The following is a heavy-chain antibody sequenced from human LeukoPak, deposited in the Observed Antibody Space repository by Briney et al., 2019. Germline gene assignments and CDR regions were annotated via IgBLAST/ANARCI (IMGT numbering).Heavy chain of an antibody. CDR1: GFTFSSYA. Sequence: GGSLRLSCAASGFTFSSYAMHWVRQAPGKGLEWVAVISYDGSNKYYADSVKGRFTISRDNSKNTLYLQMNSLRAEDTAVYYCARLVPAPYYYMDVWGKGTTVTVSS. D-gene: IGHD2-2*01. V-gene: IGHV3-30*14. CDR3: ARLVPAPYYYMDV. CDR2: ISYDGSNK. J-gene: IGHJ6*03.